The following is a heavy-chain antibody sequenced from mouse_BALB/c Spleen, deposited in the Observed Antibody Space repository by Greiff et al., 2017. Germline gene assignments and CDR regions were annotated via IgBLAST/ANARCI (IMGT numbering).Heavy chain of an antibody. D-gene: IGHD1-2*01. V-gene: IGHV1-55*01. J-gene: IGHJ2*01. CDR2: IYPGSGST. CDR3: ASEGDYGSFFDY. CDR1: GYNFTSYW. Sequence: QVQLQQPGAELVKPGTSVKLSCKASGYNFTSYWINWVKLRPGQGLEWIGDIYPGSGSTNYNEKFKSKATLTVDTSSSTAYMQLSSLASEDSALYYCASEGDYGSFFDYWGQGTTLTVSS.